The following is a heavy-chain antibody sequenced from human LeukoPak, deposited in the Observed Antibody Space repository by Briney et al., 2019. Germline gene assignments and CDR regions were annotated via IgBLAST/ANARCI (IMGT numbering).Heavy chain of an antibody. CDR3: ASPSHCSSTSCLEFDY. Sequence: ASVKVSCKASGYTFTSYGIGWVRQAPGQGLEWMGWISAYNGNTNYAQKLQGRVTMTTDTSTSTAYMELRSLRSDDTAVYYCASPSHCSSTSCLEFDYWGQGTLVTVSS. V-gene: IGHV1-18*01. CDR2: ISAYNGNT. CDR1: GYTFTSYG. D-gene: IGHD2-2*01. J-gene: IGHJ4*02.